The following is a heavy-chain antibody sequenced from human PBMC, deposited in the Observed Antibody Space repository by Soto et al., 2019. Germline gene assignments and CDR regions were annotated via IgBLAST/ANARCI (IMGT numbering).Heavy chain of an antibody. CDR1: GFTFGDYA. D-gene: IGHD2-2*01. V-gene: IGHV3-49*03. CDR2: IRSKAYGGTT. Sequence: GGSLRLSCTASGFTFGDYAMSWFRQAPGKGLEWVGFIRSKAYGGTTEYAASVKGRFTISRDDSKSIAYLQMNSLKTEDTAVYYCTRKDCSSTSCYREVYYYYGMDVWGQGTTVTVSS. CDR3: TRKDCSSTSCYREVYYYYGMDV. J-gene: IGHJ6*02.